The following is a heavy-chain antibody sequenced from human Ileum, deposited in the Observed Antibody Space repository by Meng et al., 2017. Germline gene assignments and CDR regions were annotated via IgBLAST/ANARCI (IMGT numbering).Heavy chain of an antibody. CDR3: ARDHWGSLDY. CDR2: AST. V-gene: IGHV4-61*08. Sequence: QVQGQGSGPGLVRPAETLSLISTGSGGSVSSDGFQWGWVRQPPGKGLDWIGYASTNYNPSLKSRVTISLDTSKNQFSLELSSVTAADTAVYYCARDHWGSLDYWGQGILVTVSS. J-gene: IGHJ4*02. CDR1: GGSVSSDGFQ. D-gene: IGHD7-27*01.